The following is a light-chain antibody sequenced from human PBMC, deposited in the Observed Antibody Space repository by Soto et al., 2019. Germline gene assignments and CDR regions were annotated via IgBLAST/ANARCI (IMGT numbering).Light chain of an antibody. Sequence: QSVLTQPPSASGSPGQSVTISCTGTNSDVGGYNYVSWYQQYPGKAPKLIIYEVNERSSGVPDRFSGSKSGNTASLTVSGLQTADEADYYCSSYAGSNWYVFGTGTKVTVL. J-gene: IGLJ1*01. CDR2: EVN. V-gene: IGLV2-8*01. CDR1: NSDVGGYNY. CDR3: SSYAGSNWYV.